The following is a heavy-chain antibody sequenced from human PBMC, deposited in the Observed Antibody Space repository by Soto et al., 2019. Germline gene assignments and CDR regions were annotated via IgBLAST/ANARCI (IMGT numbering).Heavy chain of an antibody. D-gene: IGHD2-15*01. CDR3: ARGYCSGGSCYSDHPGRFDP. CDR2: IYPGDSDT. Sequence: GESLKISCKGSGCSFTSYWIGWVREMPGKGLEWMGIIYPGDSDTRYSPSFQGQVTISADKSISTAYMELSSLRSEDTAVYYCARGYCSGGSCYSDHPGRFDPWGQGTLVTVSS. CDR1: GCSFTSYW. V-gene: IGHV5-51*01. J-gene: IGHJ5*02.